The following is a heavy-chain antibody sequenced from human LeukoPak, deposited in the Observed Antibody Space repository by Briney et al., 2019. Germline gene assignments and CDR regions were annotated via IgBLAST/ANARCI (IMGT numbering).Heavy chain of an antibody. CDR1: GFTFSTYT. CDR2: ISSRSSYI. D-gene: IGHD1-1*01. Sequence: GGSLRLSCAASGFTFSTYTMNWVRQAPGKGLEWVSSISSRSSYIYYADSVKGRFTIPRDNAKNSLYLQMNSLRAEDTAVYHCARGRLLEDRDYYYYYYMDVWGKGTTVTISS. CDR3: ARGRLLEDRDYYYYYYMDV. J-gene: IGHJ6*03. V-gene: IGHV3-21*01.